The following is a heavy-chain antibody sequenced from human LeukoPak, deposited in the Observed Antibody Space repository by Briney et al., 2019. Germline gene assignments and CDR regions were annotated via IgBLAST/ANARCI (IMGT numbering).Heavy chain of an antibody. J-gene: IGHJ4*02. CDR1: GASFSGFS. Sequence: PSETLSLTCAVYGASFSGFSWSWIRQPPGKALEWIGEINHSGNTNYNPSLKSRVTISVDTSRNQFSLKLSSVTAADTAVYYCARHFRGYPYYFDYWGQGTLVTVSS. V-gene: IGHV4-34*01. D-gene: IGHD5-18*01. CDR2: INHSGNT. CDR3: ARHFRGYPYYFDY.